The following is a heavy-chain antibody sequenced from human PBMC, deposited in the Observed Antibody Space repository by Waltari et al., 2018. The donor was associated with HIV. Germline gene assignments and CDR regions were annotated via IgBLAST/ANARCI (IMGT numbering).Heavy chain of an antibody. CDR1: AGSVSGYY. J-gene: IGHJ4*02. CDR2: SKHSGST. CDR3: ARALNDYGDLDS. D-gene: IGHD4-17*01. V-gene: IGHV4-34*01. Sequence: QVQLQQWGAGLLKPSETLSLTCAVYAGSVSGYYWSWIRRPPGKGLEWIGESKHSGSTNYSPSLKSRVTISLDTSNNQFSLKLNSVTAADTAVYYCARALNDYGDLDSWGQGTLVTVSS.